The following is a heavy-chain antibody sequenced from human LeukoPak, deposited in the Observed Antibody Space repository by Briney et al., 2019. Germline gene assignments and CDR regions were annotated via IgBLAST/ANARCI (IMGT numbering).Heavy chain of an antibody. J-gene: IGHJ4*02. D-gene: IGHD6-6*01. CDR2: ISSNGDII. V-gene: IGHV3-48*03. CDR1: GFTFSTYE. CDR3: ARDDGGRHTSSLDY. Sequence: GGSLRLSCAASGFTFSTYEMHWVRQVPGKGLEWVSYISSNGDIIYYADSVRGRFTISRDNAKNSLYLQIYSLRAEDTAVYYCARDDGGRHTSSLDYWGQGTLVAVSS.